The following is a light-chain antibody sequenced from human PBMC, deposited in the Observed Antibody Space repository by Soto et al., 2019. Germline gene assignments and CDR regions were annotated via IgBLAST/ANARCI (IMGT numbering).Light chain of an antibody. V-gene: IGLV2-14*03. CDR1: SSDVGSYNY. CDR2: DVT. J-gene: IGLJ3*02. Sequence: QSVLTQPASVSGSPGQSITISCTGTSSDVGSYNYVSLFQQHPGKAPKLMIYDVTNRPSGVSNRFSGSKSGNTASLTISGLQAEDEADYHCSSYTSSITLVVFGGGTKLTVL. CDR3: SSYTSSITLVV.